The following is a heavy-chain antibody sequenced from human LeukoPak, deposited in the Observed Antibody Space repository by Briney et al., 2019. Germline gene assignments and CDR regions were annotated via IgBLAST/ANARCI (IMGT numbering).Heavy chain of an antibody. V-gene: IGHV4-59*12. CDR3: ARARIAAPSYYFDF. Sequence: SETLSLTCTVSGGSISSYYWSWIRQPPGKGLEWIGYIYYSGSTYYNPSLKSRVTISVDRSKNQFSLRLSSVTAADTAVYYCARARIAAPSYYFDFWGQGTLVTVSS. D-gene: IGHD6-13*01. CDR1: GGSISSYY. CDR2: IYYSGST. J-gene: IGHJ4*02.